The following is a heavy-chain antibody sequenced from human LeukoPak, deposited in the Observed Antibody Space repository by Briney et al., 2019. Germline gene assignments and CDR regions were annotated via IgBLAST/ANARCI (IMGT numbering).Heavy chain of an antibody. CDR3: ARHGSGSYYNFFDY. D-gene: IGHD1-26*01. CDR2: VYYSGNT. Sequence: PSETPSLTCTVSGGSISGSIYYWGWIRQPPGKGLEWIGSVYYSGNTHYNPSLKSRVTISVDTSKNQFSLNPNSVTAADGGVYFCARHGSGSYYNFFDYWGQGTLVTVSS. CDR1: GGSISGSIYY. V-gene: IGHV4-39*01. J-gene: IGHJ4*02.